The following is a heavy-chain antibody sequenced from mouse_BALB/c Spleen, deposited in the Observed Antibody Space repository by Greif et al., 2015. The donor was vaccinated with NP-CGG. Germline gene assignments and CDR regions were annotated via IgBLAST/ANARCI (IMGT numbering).Heavy chain of an antibody. J-gene: IGHJ1*01. Sequence: EVKLVESGGGLVKPGGSLKLSCAASGFTFSDYYMYWVRQTPEKRLEWVATISDGGSYTYYPDSVKGRFTISRDNAKNXLYLQMSSLKSEDTAMYYCARDGNYWYFDVWGAGTTVTVSS. CDR3: ARDGNYWYFDV. V-gene: IGHV5-4*02. CDR2: ISDGGSYT. D-gene: IGHD2-1*01. CDR1: GFTFSDYY.